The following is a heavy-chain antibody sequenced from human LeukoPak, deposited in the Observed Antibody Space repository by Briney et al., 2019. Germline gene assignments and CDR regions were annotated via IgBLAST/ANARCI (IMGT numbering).Heavy chain of an antibody. D-gene: IGHD3-16*02. CDR3: ARGVVVIATSGNDY. CDR2: ISGSGGST. J-gene: IGHJ4*02. Sequence: PGGSLRLSCAASGFTVSSDYMNWVRQAPGKGLEWVSVISGSGGSTYYADSVKGRFTISRDNAKNTLYLQMNSLRTEDTAVYYCARGVVVIATSGNDYWGQGTLVTVSS. CDR1: GFTVSSDY. V-gene: IGHV3-53*01.